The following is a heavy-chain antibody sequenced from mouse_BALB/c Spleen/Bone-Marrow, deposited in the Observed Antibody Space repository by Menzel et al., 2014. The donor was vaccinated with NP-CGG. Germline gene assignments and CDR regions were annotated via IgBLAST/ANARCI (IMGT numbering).Heavy chain of an antibody. CDR2: INPSNGGT. Sequence: QVQLQQSGAELVKPGASVKLSCKASGYTFTSYYMYWVKQRPGQGLEWIGGINPSNGGTNFNEKFKSKATLTVDKSSSTAYMQRSSLTAEDSAVYYCTRSYYAKEGAWFAYWGQGTLVTVSA. CDR3: TRSYYAKEGAWFAY. V-gene: IGHV1S81*02. CDR1: GYTFTSYY. J-gene: IGHJ3*01. D-gene: IGHD1-1*01.